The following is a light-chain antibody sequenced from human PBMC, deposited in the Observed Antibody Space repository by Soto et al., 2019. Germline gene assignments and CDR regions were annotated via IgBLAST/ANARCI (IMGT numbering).Light chain of an antibody. CDR2: GVS. CDR1: QFFSSN. Sequence: EIVMMQSPATLSVSPGESVTLSCRASQFFSSNLAWYQHKPGQAPRLLIYGVSTRDTGVPDRFSGSASGTEFTLTISSLQPDDFATYYCQHYNSYSEAFGQGTKVDIK. CDR3: QHYNSYSEA. V-gene: IGKV3-15*01. J-gene: IGKJ1*01.